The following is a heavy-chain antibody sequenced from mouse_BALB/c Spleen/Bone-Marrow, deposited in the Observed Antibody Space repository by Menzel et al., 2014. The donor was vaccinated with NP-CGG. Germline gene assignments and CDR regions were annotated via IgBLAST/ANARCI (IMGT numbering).Heavy chain of an antibody. CDR1: GFSLASYG. V-gene: IGHV2-9*02. Sequence: VHLVESGPGLVAPSQSLSITCTVSGFSLASYGVHWVRQPPGKVLEWLGVIWAGGSTNYNSALMSRLSISKDNSKSQVFLKMNSLQTDDTAMYYCARGSYYEGAMDYWGQGTSVTVSS. CDR2: IWAGGST. J-gene: IGHJ4*01. D-gene: IGHD1-1*01. CDR3: ARGSYYEGAMDY.